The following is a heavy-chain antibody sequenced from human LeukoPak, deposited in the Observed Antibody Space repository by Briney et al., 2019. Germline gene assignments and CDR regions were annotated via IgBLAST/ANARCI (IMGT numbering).Heavy chain of an antibody. CDR3: ARRPEMVRGVIVNWFDP. CDR2: INHSGST. CDR1: GGSFSGYY. D-gene: IGHD3-10*01. V-gene: IGHV4-34*01. J-gene: IGHJ5*02. Sequence: PSETLCLTCAVYGGSFSGYYWSWIRQPPGKGLEWIGEINHSGSTNYNPSLKSRVTISVDTSKNQFSLKLSSVTAADTAVYYCARRPEMVRGVIVNWFDPWGQGTLVTVSS.